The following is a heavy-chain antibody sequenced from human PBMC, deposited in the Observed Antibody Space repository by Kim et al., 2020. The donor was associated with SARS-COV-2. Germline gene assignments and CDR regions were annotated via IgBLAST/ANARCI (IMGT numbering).Heavy chain of an antibody. V-gene: IGHV3-23*01. CDR2: ISGSGGST. D-gene: IGHD3-3*01. CDR3: ARQGRFLEWLLPDDAFDI. CDR1: GFTFSSYA. J-gene: IGHJ3*02. Sequence: GGSLRLSCAASGFTFSSYAMSWVRQAPGKGLEWVSAISGSGGSTYYADSVKGRFTISRDNSKNTLYLQMNSLRAEDTAVYYCARQGRFLEWLLPDDAFDIWGQGTMVTVSS.